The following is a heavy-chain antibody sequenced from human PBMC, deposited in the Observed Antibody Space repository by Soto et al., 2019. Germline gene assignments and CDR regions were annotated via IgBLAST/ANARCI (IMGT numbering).Heavy chain of an antibody. J-gene: IGHJ4*02. V-gene: IGHV3-30*18. CDR3: AKEGPESIVGPTTAPELDY. D-gene: IGHD1-26*01. CDR2: ISYDGSNK. Sequence: QVQLVESGGGVVQPGRSLRLSCAASGFTFSSYGMHWVRQAPGKGLEWVAVISYDGSNKYYADSVKGRFTISRDNSKNTLYLQMNSLRAEDTAVYYCAKEGPESIVGPTTAPELDYWGQGTLVTVSS. CDR1: GFTFSSYG.